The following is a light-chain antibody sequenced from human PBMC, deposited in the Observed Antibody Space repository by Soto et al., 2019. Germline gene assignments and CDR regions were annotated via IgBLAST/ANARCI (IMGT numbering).Light chain of an antibody. CDR2: EVR. Sequence: QSALTQPPSASGSPGQSVTISCTGSSNDLGGYNYVSWYQHHPGKAPKLIIYEVRERPSGVPDRFSGSKSGNTASLTVSGLQAEDEADYYCSSYGGSDTLIFGGGTKLTVL. CDR1: SNDLGGYNY. J-gene: IGLJ2*01. V-gene: IGLV2-8*01. CDR3: SSYGGSDTLI.